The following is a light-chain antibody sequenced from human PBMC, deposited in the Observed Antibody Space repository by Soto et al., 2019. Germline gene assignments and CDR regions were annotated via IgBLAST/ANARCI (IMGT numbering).Light chain of an antibody. CDR1: QSVRAYY. CDR3: QQYSDSPRT. Sequence: LTQSPGTLSLSPGERATLSCRASQSVRAYYLAWYQQKPGQAPRLLISGATTRATGIPDRFSGSGSGTDFTLTINRLEPEDCAVYYCQQYSDSPRTFGQGTKVEIK. V-gene: IGKV3-20*01. CDR2: GAT. J-gene: IGKJ1*01.